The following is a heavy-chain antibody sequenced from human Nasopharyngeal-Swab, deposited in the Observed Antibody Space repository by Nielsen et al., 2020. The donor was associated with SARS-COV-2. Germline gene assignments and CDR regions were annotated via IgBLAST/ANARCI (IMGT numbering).Heavy chain of an antibody. V-gene: IGHV3-30*18. CDR3: AKAPYLRGLDV. CDR2: ISYDGSNK. J-gene: IGHJ6*02. CDR1: GFTFNIYG. D-gene: IGHD2-21*01. Sequence: GESLKISCAASGFTFNIYGMHWVRQAPGKGLEWVAVISYDGSNKYYADSVKGRFTFSRDNSKNTLYLQMNSLRVEDTALYYCAKAPYLRGLDVWGQGTTVTVSS.